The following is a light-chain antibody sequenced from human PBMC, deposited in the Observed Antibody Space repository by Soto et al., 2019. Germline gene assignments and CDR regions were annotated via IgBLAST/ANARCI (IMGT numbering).Light chain of an antibody. J-gene: IGKJ1*01. CDR1: HSVGIS. CDR3: QQYGSSPRT. CDR2: GAS. Sequence: ENVLTQSPVTLSLSPGERATLSCRASHSVGISLAWYQQKPGRAPRLLIYGASSRSTGIPDRFTGSGSGTDFTLTISRLEPEDFAVYYCQQYGSSPRTFGQGTKVEIK. V-gene: IGKV3-20*01.